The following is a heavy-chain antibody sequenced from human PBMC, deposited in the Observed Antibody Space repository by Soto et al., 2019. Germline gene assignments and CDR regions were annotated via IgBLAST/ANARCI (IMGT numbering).Heavy chain of an antibody. CDR1: GGSISSGGYY. CDR3: ARVLVEITIFGVVAGSRYDY. J-gene: IGHJ4*02. V-gene: IGHV4-31*03. D-gene: IGHD3-3*01. Sequence: QVQLHESGPGLVKPSQTLSLTCTVSGGSISSGGYYWSWIRQHPGKGLEWIGYIYYSGSTYYNPSLKSRVTISVDTSKNQFSLKLSSVTASDTAVYYCARVLVEITIFGVVAGSRYDYWGQGTLVTVSS. CDR2: IYYSGST.